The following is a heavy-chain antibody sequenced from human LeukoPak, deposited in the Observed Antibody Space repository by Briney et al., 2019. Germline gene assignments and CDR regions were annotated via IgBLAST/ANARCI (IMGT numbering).Heavy chain of an antibody. CDR3: ARDADYYGSGSYPTHLFDY. D-gene: IGHD3-10*01. Sequence: GGSLRLSCAASGFTFSNYAMSWVRQAPGKGLEWVSTISGSGGNTYYADSVKGRFTISRDNSKNSLYLQMNSLRAEDTAVYYCARDADYYGSGSYPTHLFDYWGQGTLATVSS. CDR1: GFTFSNYA. CDR2: ISGSGGNT. V-gene: IGHV3-23*01. J-gene: IGHJ4*02.